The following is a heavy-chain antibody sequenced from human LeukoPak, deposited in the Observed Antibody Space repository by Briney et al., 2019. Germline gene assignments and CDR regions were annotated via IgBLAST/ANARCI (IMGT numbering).Heavy chain of an antibody. CDR1: GYSFITYW. CDR3: ATSYASVSYIDGGFDY. CDR2: IYPGDSDT. D-gene: IGHD3-10*01. V-gene: IGHV5-51*01. J-gene: IGHJ4*02. Sequence: GESLKISCKGSGYSFITYWIGWVRQMPGKGLEWMGIIYPGDSDTRYSPPFQGQVTISADKSISTAYLQWSSLKASDTAMYYCATSYASVSYIDGGFDYWGQGTLVTVSS.